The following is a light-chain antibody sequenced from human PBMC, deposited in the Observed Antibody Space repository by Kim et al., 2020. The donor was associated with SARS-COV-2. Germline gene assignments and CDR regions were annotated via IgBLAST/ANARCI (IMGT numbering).Light chain of an antibody. CDR1: RSNIGSNI. Sequence: GQRVTISCSGSRSNIGSNIVHWYQQLPGTAPKLLIHTNNYRPSGVPNRFSGSKSGTSASLAISGLQSEDEADYYCAAWDDSLNGVIFGGGTQLTVL. CDR3: AAWDDSLNGVI. V-gene: IGLV1-44*01. J-gene: IGLJ2*01. CDR2: TNN.